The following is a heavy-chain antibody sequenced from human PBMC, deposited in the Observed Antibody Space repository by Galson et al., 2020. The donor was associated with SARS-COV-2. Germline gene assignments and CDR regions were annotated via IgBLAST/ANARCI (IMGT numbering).Heavy chain of an antibody. J-gene: IGHJ5*02. D-gene: IGHD4-17*01. CDR1: GGSISSGGYY. Sequence: SETLSLTCTVSGGSISSGGYYWSWIRQHPGKGLEWLGYIYYSGSTYYNPSLKSRVTISVDTSKNQFSLKLSSVTAADTAVYYCARSYGDYALIWFAPWGHRTLVTVSS. CDR3: ARSYGDYALIWFAP. CDR2: IYYSGST. V-gene: IGHV4-31*03.